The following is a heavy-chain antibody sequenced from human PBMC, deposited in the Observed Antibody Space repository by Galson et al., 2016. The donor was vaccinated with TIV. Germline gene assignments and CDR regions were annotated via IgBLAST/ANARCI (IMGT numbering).Heavy chain of an antibody. Sequence: SLRLSCAASGFTFSSFAVSWVRQAPGKGLEWVSGISAGGGRTNYADSVKGRFTISRDNPKNTLYLQMSSLRAEDSAVYFCAKMDSSCFAYVRRFDFWGQGTLATVSS. CDR3: AKMDSSCFAYVRRFDF. D-gene: IGHD2-2*01. CDR2: ISAGGGRT. V-gene: IGHV3-23*01. J-gene: IGHJ4*02. CDR1: GFTFSSFA.